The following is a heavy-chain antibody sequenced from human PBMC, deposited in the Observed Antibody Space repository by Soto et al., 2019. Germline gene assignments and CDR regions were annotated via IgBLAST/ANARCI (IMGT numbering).Heavy chain of an antibody. Sequence: QVQLVESGGGVVQPGRSLRLSCAASGFTFSSYGMHWVRQAPGKGLEWVAVIWYDGTNKYYADSVKGRFTISRDNSKNTXNLQMNSLRAEDTAVYYCARDRGAVAGTRYYYGMDVWGQGTTVTVSS. CDR1: GFTFSSYG. J-gene: IGHJ6*02. CDR3: ARDRGAVAGTRYYYGMDV. CDR2: IWYDGTNK. D-gene: IGHD6-13*01. V-gene: IGHV3-33*01.